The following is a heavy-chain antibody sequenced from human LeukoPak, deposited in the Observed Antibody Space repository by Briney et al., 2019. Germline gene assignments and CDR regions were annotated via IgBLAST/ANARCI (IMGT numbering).Heavy chain of an antibody. Sequence: SETLSLTCTVSGGSINSSSYYWGWICQPPGEGLEWIGSIYYSGSTSYTPSLKSRVTISVDMSKNQFSLRLNSVTAADTALYYCARRVVVTTKNWFFDLWGRGTLVTVSS. CDR2: IYYSGST. V-gene: IGHV4-39*01. J-gene: IGHJ2*01. CDR3: ARRVVVTTKNWFFDL. D-gene: IGHD2-21*02. CDR1: GGSINSSSYY.